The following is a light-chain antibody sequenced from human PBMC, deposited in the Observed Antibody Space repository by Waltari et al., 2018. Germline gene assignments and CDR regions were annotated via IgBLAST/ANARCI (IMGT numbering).Light chain of an antibody. CDR3: MQARQTPWT. CDR1: QSLLHSSGNTF. Sequence: DIVMTQSPLSLSVTPGEPASISCRSSQSLLHSSGNTFLDWYLQKPGQSPQLLFYLVSNRASGVPDRFSGSGSGTDFTLKSSRVEAEDVGVYFCMQARQTPWTFGQGTRVEIK. J-gene: IGKJ1*01. CDR2: LVS. V-gene: IGKV2-28*01.